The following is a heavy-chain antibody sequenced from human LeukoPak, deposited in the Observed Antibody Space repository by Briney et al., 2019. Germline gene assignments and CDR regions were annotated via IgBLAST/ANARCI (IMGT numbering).Heavy chain of an antibody. V-gene: IGHV3-23*01. D-gene: IGHD6-13*01. CDR3: AKGSGINHYNWFDP. Sequence: PGGSLILSCAASGFTFSSYAMNWVRQAPGKGLEWVSGVSASGGSTYYADSVKGRFTISRDNSKNTLYLQMNSLRADDTALYYCAKGSGINHYNWFDPWGQGTLVTVSS. J-gene: IGHJ5*02. CDR2: VSASGGST. CDR1: GFTFSSYA.